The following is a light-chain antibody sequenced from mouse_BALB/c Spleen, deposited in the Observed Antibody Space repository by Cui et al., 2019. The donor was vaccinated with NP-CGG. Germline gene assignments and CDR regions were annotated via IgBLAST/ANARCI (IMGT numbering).Light chain of an antibody. CDR2: GTN. Sequence: QAVVTHESALTISPGDTVTLTCRSSTGPVTTSNYANWVQEKPDHLFTGLIGGTNNRAPGVPARFSGSLIGDKAALTITGAQTEDEAIYFCALWYSNHWVFGGGTKLTVL. V-gene: IGLV1*01. J-gene: IGLJ1*01. CDR1: TGPVTTSNY. CDR3: ALWYSNHWV.